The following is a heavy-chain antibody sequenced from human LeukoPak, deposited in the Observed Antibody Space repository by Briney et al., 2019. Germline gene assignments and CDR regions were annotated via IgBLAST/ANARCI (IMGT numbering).Heavy chain of an antibody. CDR3: ARGRIGGLDY. CDR1: GGSFSDYY. V-gene: IGHV4-34*01. Sequence: SETLSRTCAVYGGSFSDYYWSWIRQPPGKGLEWIGEINHSGSTNYNPSLKSRVTISVDTSKNQFSLKLSSVTAADTAVYYCARGRIGGLDYWGQGTLVTVSS. J-gene: IGHJ4*02. CDR2: INHSGST.